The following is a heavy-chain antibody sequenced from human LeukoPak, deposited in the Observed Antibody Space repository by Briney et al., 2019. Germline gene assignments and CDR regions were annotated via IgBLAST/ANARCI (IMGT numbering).Heavy chain of an antibody. D-gene: IGHD3-16*01. CDR1: GGSISSYY. CDR2: IYYSGST. V-gene: IGHV4-59*08. J-gene: IGHJ4*02. CDR3: ASHYGLGPFDY. Sequence: PSETLSLTCTVSGGSISSYYWSWIRQPPGKGLEGIGYIYYSGSTNYNPSLKSRVTISVDTSKNQFSLKLSSVTAADTAVYYCASHYGLGPFDYWGQGTLVTVSS.